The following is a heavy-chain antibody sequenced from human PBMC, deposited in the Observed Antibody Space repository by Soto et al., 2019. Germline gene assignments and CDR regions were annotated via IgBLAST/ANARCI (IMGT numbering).Heavy chain of an antibody. CDR2: IDPSDSYT. CDR1: GYSFTIYW. J-gene: IGHJ3*02. D-gene: IGHD2-15*01. Sequence: GESLKISCNGSGYSFTIYWISWVRQMPGKGLEWMGRIDPSDSYTNYSPSFQGHVTISADKSISTAYLQWSSLKASDTAMYYCARHGHXYCSGGSCYADHDAFDIWGQGTMVTVSS. CDR3: ARHGHXYCSGGSCYADHDAFDI. V-gene: IGHV5-10-1*01.